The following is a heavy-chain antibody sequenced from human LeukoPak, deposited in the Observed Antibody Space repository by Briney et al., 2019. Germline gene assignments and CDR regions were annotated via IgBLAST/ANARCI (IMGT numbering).Heavy chain of an antibody. Sequence: GGPLRLSCAASGFTFSNSAMTWVRQAPAKGLEWVASISSGGGDTYYADAVKGRFTIFRVNSKNTLYLQMNSLRAEDTAVYYCAKERYSSGWSDSFDYWGQGTLVTVSS. J-gene: IGHJ4*02. CDR2: ISSGGGDT. V-gene: IGHV3-23*01. CDR3: AKERYSSGWSDSFDY. CDR1: GFTFSNSA. D-gene: IGHD6-19*01.